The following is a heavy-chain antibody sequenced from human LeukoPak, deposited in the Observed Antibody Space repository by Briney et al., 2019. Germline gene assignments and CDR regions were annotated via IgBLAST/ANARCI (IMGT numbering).Heavy chain of an antibody. CDR2: ITGSGCST. J-gene: IGHJ4*02. CDR1: RFTFSSYE. Sequence: PGGSLRLSCVASRFTFSSYEINWVRQAPGKGLEWVSGITGSGCSTYYADSVKGRFTISRDNSKNTLYLQMNSLRAEDTAVYYCAKGDDHLAGNFDYWGQGTLVTVSS. V-gene: IGHV3-23*01. D-gene: IGHD6-13*01. CDR3: AKGDDHLAGNFDY.